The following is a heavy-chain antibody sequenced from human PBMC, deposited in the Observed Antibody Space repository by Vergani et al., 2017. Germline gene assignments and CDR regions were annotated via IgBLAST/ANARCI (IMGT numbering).Heavy chain of an antibody. CDR2: FDPEDGET. Sequence: QVQLVQSGAEVKKPGASVKVSCKASGYTFTSYYMHWVRQAPGQGLEWMGGFDPEDGETIYAQKFQGRVTMTEDTSTDTAYMELSSLISEDTAVYYCAXDRYYYDSSGYLEAFDIWGQGTMVTVSS. CDR1: GYTFTSYY. V-gene: IGHV1-24*01. J-gene: IGHJ3*02. CDR3: AXDRYYYDSSGYLEAFDI. D-gene: IGHD3-22*01.